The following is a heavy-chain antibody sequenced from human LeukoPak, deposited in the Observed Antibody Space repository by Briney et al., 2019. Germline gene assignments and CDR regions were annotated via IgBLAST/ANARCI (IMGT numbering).Heavy chain of an antibody. CDR1: GFTFSDYY. J-gene: IGHJ4*02. Sequence: GGSLSVYCAASGFTFSDYYMSWIRQAPGEGLQWVSYISSGGSTIYYAESVKGRFTVSRANAKNSLYLQMHSLRAEDTAVYYCARETRLIQRGYGVYDQPPFFDYWGQGTLVTVSS. CDR2: ISSGGSTI. D-gene: IGHD5/OR15-5a*01. CDR3: ARETRLIQRGYGVYDQPPFFDY. V-gene: IGHV3-11*04.